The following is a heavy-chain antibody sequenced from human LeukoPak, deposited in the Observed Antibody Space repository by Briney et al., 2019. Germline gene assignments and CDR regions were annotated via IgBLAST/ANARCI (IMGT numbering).Heavy chain of an antibody. CDR2: IYYSGST. D-gene: IGHD2-8*02. J-gene: IGHJ4*02. CDR1: GGSISSYY. V-gene: IGHV4-59*01. CDR3: ARDLESTGYFDY. Sequence: PSETLSLTCTVSGGSISSYYWSWIRQPRGKGLEWIGYIYYSGSTNYNPYLKSRVTISVDASKNQCSLKLSSVTAADTAVYYCARDLESTGYFDYWGQGTLVTVSS.